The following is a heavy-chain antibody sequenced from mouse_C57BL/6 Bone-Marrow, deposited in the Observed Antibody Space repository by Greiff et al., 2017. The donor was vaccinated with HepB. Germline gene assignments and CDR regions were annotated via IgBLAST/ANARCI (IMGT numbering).Heavy chain of an antibody. CDR3: VRERVFITTVVATGYFDY. J-gene: IGHJ2*01. Sequence: GGGLVQPKGSLKLSCAASGFTFNTYAMHWVRQAPGKGLEWVARIRSKSSNYATYYADSVKDRFTISRDDSQSMLYLQMNNLKTEDTAMYYCVRERVFITTVVATGYFDYWGQGTTLTVSS. D-gene: IGHD1-1*01. CDR1: GFTFNTYA. CDR2: IRSKSSNYAT. V-gene: IGHV10-3*01.